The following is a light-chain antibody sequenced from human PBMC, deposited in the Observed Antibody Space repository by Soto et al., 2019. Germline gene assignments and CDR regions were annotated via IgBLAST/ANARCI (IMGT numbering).Light chain of an antibody. V-gene: IGKV3-11*01. CDR1: QSVSSY. J-gene: IGKJ1*01. CDR3: QQRSNWPRT. Sequence: EIVLTQSPATLSLSPGESATLSCRASQSVSSYLAWYQQKPGQAPRLLIYDASNRATGIPARFSGSGSGTDFTLTISSLEPEDFAVYYCQQRSNWPRTCGQGTKVEIK. CDR2: DAS.